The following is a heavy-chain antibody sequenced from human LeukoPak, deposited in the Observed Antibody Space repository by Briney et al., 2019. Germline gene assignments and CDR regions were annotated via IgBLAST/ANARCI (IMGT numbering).Heavy chain of an antibody. CDR1: GFTFSSYS. D-gene: IGHD6-19*01. CDR2: ISSSSSTI. CDR3: ARGSEYSSGWLSDY. Sequence: PGGSLRLSCAASGFTFSSYSMNWVRQAPGKGLEWVSYISSSSSTIYYADSVKGRLTISRDNAKNSLYLQMNSLRDEDTAVYYCARGSEYSSGWLSDYWGQGTLVTVSS. J-gene: IGHJ4*02. V-gene: IGHV3-48*02.